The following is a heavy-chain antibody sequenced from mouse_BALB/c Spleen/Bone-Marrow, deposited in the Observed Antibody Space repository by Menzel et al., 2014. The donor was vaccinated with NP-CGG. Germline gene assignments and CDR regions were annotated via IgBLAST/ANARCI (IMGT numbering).Heavy chain of an antibody. V-gene: IGHV2-9*02. CDR2: IWAGGST. D-gene: IGHD2-3*01. CDR3: AREDGYFHYYAVDY. Sequence: VQRVESGPGLVAPSQSLSIPCTVSGFSLTSYGVHWVRQPPGKGLEWLGIIWAGGSTNYNSALMSRLSISKDNSKSQVFLKMNSLQTDDTAMYYCAREDGYFHYYAVDYWGQGTSVTVSS. CDR1: GFSLTSYG. J-gene: IGHJ4*01.